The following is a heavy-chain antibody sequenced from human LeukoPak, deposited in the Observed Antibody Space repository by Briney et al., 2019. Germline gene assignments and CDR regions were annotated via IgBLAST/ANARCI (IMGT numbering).Heavy chain of an antibody. D-gene: IGHD2-8*01. CDR2: INRNGGST. V-gene: IGHV3-20*04. CDR3: ARGFRNGPFDC. J-gene: IGHJ4*02. Sequence: GGSLRLSCEASGFTLDDYGMSWVRQPPGKGLEWVSGINRNGGSTDYADSVKGRFTISRDNAKNSHFLQMNSLRVEDTALYYCARGFRNGPFDCWGQGTLVTVSS. CDR1: GFTLDDYG.